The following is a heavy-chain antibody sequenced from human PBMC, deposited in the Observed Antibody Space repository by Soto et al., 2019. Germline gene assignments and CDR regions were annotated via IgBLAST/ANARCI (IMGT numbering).Heavy chain of an antibody. V-gene: IGHV3-30*19. J-gene: IGHJ4*02. Sequence: LRLSCVVSGFTFSDFGMHWVRQSPGEGLAWVASISKDGLDRYYSESVKGRFTISRDDSKNTVFLQMNNLKVEDTAAYFCASPREGQWLVFDHWGQRTLVTVSS. D-gene: IGHD6-19*01. CDR3: ASPREGQWLVFDH. CDR2: ISKDGLDR. CDR1: GFTFSDFG.